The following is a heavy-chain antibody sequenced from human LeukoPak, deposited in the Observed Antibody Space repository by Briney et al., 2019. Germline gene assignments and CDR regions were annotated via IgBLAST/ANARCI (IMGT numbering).Heavy chain of an antibody. CDR3: ARDLGTSGWYTFDF. CDR1: GDSVSNKNGA. Sequence: SQTLSLTYALSGDSVSNKNGAWIWLRQSPSRGLEWLGSTYYRSKWYDEYADSVKGRVTISPDTSKNQFSLHVYSVTPEDTAVYYCARDLGTSGWYTFDFWGQGTLVTVSS. V-gene: IGHV6-1*01. CDR2: TYYRSKWYD. J-gene: IGHJ5*01. D-gene: IGHD6-19*01.